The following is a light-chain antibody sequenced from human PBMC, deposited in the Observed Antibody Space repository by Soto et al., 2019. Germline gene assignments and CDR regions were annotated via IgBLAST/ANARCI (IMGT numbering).Light chain of an antibody. CDR1: QSISSY. Sequence: DIQMTQSPSSLSASVGDRVTITCRASQSISSYLNWYQQKPGKAPKLLIYAAHSLECGVPSRFSGSGSATDSTFSYSSLQPVDFATYYCQQGYSTPPTFGQGTKVEIK. J-gene: IGKJ1*01. CDR2: AAH. V-gene: IGKV1-39*01. CDR3: QQGYSTPPT.